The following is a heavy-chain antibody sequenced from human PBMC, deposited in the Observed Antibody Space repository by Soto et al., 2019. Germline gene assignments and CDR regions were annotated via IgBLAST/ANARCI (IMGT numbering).Heavy chain of an antibody. CDR1: GGSFSGYY. D-gene: IGHD3-22*01. Sequence: PSETLSLTCAVYGGSFSGYYWSWIRQPPGKGLEWIGEINHSGSTNYNPSLKSRVTISVDTSKNQFSLKLSSVTAADTAVYYCARTSGYYYVYYGMDVWGQGTTVTVSS. J-gene: IGHJ6*02. CDR3: ARTSGYYYVYYGMDV. V-gene: IGHV4-34*01. CDR2: INHSGST.